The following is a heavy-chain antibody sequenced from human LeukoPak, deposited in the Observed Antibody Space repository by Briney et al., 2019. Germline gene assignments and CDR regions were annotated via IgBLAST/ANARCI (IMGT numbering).Heavy chain of an antibody. V-gene: IGHV4-30-2*01. Sequence: SETLSLTCAVSGGSISSGGYSWSWIRQPPGKGLEWIGYIYHSGSTYYNPSLKSRVTIPVDRSKNQFSLKLSSVTAADTAVYYCARDQGRDGYNYFYYWGQGTLVTVSS. D-gene: IGHD5-24*01. CDR2: IYHSGST. J-gene: IGHJ4*02. CDR3: ARDQGRDGYNYFYY. CDR1: GGSISSGGYS.